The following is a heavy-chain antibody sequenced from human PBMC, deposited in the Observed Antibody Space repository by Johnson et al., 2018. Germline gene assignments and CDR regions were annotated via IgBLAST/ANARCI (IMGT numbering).Heavy chain of an antibody. V-gene: IGHV4-59*01. CDR2: IHYSGST. J-gene: IGHJ3*02. CDR1: DGPISSYS. CDR3: ARYYYGSGSAFDI. Sequence: QVQLQEAGPGLVKPSETLALSCTVSDGPISSYSWSWIRQPPGQGLEWIGYIHYSGSTNYNPYLTMRVTISVETSKHQFSLKLSSVTAADTAVYYCARYYYGSGSAFDIWGQGTMVTVSS. D-gene: IGHD3-10*01.